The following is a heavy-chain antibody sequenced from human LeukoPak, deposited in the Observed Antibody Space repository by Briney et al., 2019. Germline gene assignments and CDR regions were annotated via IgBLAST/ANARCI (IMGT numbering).Heavy chain of an antibody. V-gene: IGHV1-18*01. D-gene: IGHD6-6*01. CDR2: ISAYNGNT. J-gene: IGHJ5*02. Sequence: SSVKVSFKASGYTFTSYGISWVRQAPGQGLEWMGWISAYNGNTNYAQKLQGRVTMTTDKSTSTAYMELRSLRYDDTEVYYRARVEYSSSSTWFDPWGQGTLVPVSS. CDR3: ARVEYSSSSTWFDP. CDR1: GYTFTSYG.